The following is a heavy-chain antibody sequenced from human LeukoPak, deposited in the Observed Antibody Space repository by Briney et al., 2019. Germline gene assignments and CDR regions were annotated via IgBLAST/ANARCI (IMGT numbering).Heavy chain of an antibody. CDR3: ARVGVAGTFYFDY. V-gene: IGHV4-4*07. Sequence: SETLSLTCTVSGGSISSSYWSWIRQPAGKGLEWIGRIYTSGSTNYNPSLKSRVTMSVDTSKNQFSLKLSSVTAADTAVYYCARVGVAGTFYFDYWGQGTLVTVSS. J-gene: IGHJ4*02. CDR2: IYTSGST. D-gene: IGHD6-19*01. CDR1: GGSISSSY.